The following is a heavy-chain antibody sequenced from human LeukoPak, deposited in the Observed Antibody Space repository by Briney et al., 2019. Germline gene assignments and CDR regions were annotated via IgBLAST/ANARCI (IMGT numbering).Heavy chain of an antibody. D-gene: IGHD5-12*01. J-gene: IGHJ4*02. CDR2: INHSGST. Sequence: NPSETLSLTCAVYGGSFSGYYWSWIRQPPGKGLEWIGEINHSGSTNYNPSLKSRVTISVDTSKNQFSLKLSSVTAADTAMYYCARGVRYSGYALLDYWGQGTLVTVSS. CDR1: GGSFSGYY. V-gene: IGHV4-34*01. CDR3: ARGVRYSGYALLDY.